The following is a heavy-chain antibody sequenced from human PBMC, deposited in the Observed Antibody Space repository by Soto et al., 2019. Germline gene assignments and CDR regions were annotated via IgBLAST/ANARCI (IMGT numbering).Heavy chain of an antibody. CDR2: ISGSGGST. Sequence: GGSLRLSCAASGFTFSSYAMSWVRQAPGKGLEWVSAISGSGGSTYYADSVKGRFTISRDNSKNTLYLQMNSLRAEDTAVYYCAKVGVRLPVSSYFDYWGQGTLVTGSS. J-gene: IGHJ4*02. D-gene: IGHD3-10*01. V-gene: IGHV3-23*01. CDR3: AKVGVRLPVSSYFDY. CDR1: GFTFSSYA.